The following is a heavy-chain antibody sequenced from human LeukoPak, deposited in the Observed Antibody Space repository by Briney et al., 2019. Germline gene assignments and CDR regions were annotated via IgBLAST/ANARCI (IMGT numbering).Heavy chain of an antibody. J-gene: IGHJ4*02. V-gene: IGHV3-30-3*01. CDR2: ISYDGSNK. Sequence: PGGSLRLSCAASGFTFSSHAMHWVRQAPGKGLEWVAVISYDGSNKYYADSVKGRFTISRDNSKNTLYLQMNSLRAEDTAVYYCARDGEAAAGRVGFFFDYWGQGTLVTVSS. D-gene: IGHD6-13*01. CDR3: ARDGEAAAGRVGFFFDY. CDR1: GFTFSSHA.